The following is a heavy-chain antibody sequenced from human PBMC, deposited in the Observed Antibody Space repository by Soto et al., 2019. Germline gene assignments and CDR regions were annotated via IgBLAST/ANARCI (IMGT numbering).Heavy chain of an antibody. J-gene: IGHJ5*02. V-gene: IGHV1-69*13. D-gene: IGHD6-6*01. CDR2: IIPIFGTA. CDR3: ACNSSSGVWFDP. CDR1: GGTFSSHA. Sequence: GASVKVSCKASGGTFSSHAISWVRQAPGQGLEWMGGIIPIFGTANYAQKFQGRVTITADESTSTAYMELSSLRSEDTAVYYCACNSSSGVWFDPWGQGTLVTVSS.